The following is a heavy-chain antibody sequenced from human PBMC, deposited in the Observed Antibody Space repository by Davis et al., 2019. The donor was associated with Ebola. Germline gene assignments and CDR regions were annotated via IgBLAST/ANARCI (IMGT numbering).Heavy chain of an antibody. CDR1: GGSISSSNW. J-gene: IGHJ6*02. CDR3: ARERALGYCSSTSCYRDAMDV. CDR2: IYHSGSP. D-gene: IGHD2-2*02. Sequence: SETLSLTCAVPGGSISSSNWRRWVRQPPGKGLGWIGEIYHSGSPNYNPSLKSRVTISLDKSKNQFSLRLSSVTAADTAVYYCARERALGYCSSTSCYRDAMDVWGQGTTVTVSS. V-gene: IGHV4/OR15-8*01.